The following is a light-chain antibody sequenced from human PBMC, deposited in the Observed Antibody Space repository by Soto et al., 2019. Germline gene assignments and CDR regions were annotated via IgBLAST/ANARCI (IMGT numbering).Light chain of an antibody. J-gene: IGKJ1*01. CDR2: GAS. V-gene: IGKV3-15*01. CDR1: QSVGSN. Sequence: EIVMTQSPATLSVSPGERATLSCRASQSVGSNLAWYQQKPGQAPRLLIYGASTRATGIPARFSGSGAGTEFTLTIGSLQSEDFAVYFCQQYNNGPPWTFGRGTKVEIK. CDR3: QQYNNGPPWT.